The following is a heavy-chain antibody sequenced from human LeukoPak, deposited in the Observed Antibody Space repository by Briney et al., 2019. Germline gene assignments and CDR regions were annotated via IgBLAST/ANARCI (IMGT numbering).Heavy chain of an antibody. Sequence: SETLSLTCDVSGGSVTSTNWWTWVRQPPGKGLERIGAVHLDGRTNYNPSLKSRLTMSVDLPENHISLKLTSVTAADTAVYYCAREGGFYRPLDYSGQGTLVTVSS. J-gene: IGHJ4*02. CDR1: GGSVTSTNW. CDR2: VHLDGRT. CDR3: AREGGFYRPLDY. V-gene: IGHV4-4*02. D-gene: IGHD3-3*01.